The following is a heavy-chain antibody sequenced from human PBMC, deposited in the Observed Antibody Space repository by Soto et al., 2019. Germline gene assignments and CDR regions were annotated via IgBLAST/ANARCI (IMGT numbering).Heavy chain of an antibody. Sequence: QVQLVESGGGVVQPGRSLRLSCAASGFTFSSYAMHWVRQAPGKGLEWVAVISYDGSNKYYADSVKGRFTISRDNSKNTLYLQMNSLRAEDTAVYYCARYRPAHYSGAPDPNWGQGTLVTVSS. CDR1: GFTFSSYA. CDR3: ARYRPAHYSGAPDPN. D-gene: IGHD1-26*01. CDR2: ISYDGSNK. J-gene: IGHJ4*02. V-gene: IGHV3-30-3*01.